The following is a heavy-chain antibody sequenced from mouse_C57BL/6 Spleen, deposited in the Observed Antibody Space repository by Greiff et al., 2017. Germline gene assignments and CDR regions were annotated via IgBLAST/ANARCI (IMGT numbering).Heavy chain of an antibody. CDR3: ARREEKYFDV. Sequence: EVQLQQSGPGLVKPSQSLSLTCSVTGYSITSGYYWNWIRQFPGNKLEWMGYISYDGSNNYNPSLKNRIAITRDTSKNQFFLKLNSVTTEDTATYYCARREEKYFDVWGTGTTVTVSS. CDR2: ISYDGSN. CDR1: GYSITSGYY. V-gene: IGHV3-6*01. J-gene: IGHJ1*03.